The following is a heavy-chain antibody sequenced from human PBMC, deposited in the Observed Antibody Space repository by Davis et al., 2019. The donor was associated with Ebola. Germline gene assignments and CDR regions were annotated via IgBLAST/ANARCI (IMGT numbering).Heavy chain of an antibody. Sequence: PGGSLRLSCEASGFTFANYAMHWVRQPPGKGLEWVSTLGTRATTTYYADSVKGRFTISRDNSKNTLFLQMNSLRADDTATYYCAKHGNGWYELDFWGQGTLVTVSS. CDR3: AKHGNGWYELDF. CDR2: LGTRATTT. D-gene: IGHD6-19*01. J-gene: IGHJ4*02. V-gene: IGHV3-23*01. CDR1: GFTFANYA.